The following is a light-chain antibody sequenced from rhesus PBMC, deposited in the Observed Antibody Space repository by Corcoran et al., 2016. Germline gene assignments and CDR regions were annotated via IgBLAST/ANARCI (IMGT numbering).Light chain of an antibody. CDR2: DAS. J-gene: IGKJ3*01. CDR3: QQHNNYPFT. Sequence: DIQMTQSPSSLSASVGDTVTITCQASQGISKYLAWYHHKPGKAPNPLNYDASTLQSGVPSRFSVSGSGTEFTLTIRSLQPEDFVTYSCQQHNNYPFTFGPGTKLDIK. CDR1: QGISKY. V-gene: IGKV1-25*01.